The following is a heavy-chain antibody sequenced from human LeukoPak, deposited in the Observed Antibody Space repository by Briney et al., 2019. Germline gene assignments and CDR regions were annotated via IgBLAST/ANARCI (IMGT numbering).Heavy chain of an antibody. V-gene: IGHV1-2*02. CDR2: INPNSGGT. Sequence: ASVKVSYKASGYTFTGYYMHWVRQAPGQGLEWMGWINPNSGGTNYAQKFQGRVTMTRDTSISTAYMELSRLRSDDTAVYYCASVQLLGNWFDPWGQGTLVTVSS. J-gene: IGHJ5*02. D-gene: IGHD2-2*01. CDR3: ASVQLLGNWFDP. CDR1: GYTFTGYY.